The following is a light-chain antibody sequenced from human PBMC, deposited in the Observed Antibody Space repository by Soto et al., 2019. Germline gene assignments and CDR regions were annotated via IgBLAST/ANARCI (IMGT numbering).Light chain of an antibody. CDR2: AAS. V-gene: IGKV1-8*01. J-gene: IGKJ3*01. CDR3: QQYYSYTFT. CDR1: QGIISY. Sequence: AIRMTQSPSSFSASTGDRVTITCRASQGIISYLAWYQQKPGKAPKLLIYAASTLQSGVPSRFSGSGSGTDFTLTISCLQSEDFATYYCQQYYSYTFTFGPGTKVDIK.